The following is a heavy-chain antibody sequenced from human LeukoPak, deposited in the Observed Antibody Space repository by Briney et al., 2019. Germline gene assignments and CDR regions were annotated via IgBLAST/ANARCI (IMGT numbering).Heavy chain of an antibody. CDR3: ARRGDSYGSYYFDY. J-gene: IGHJ4*02. CDR2: IYTSGST. Sequence: PSETLSLTCTVSGGSISSYYWSWIRQPPGKGLEWIGYIYTSGSTNYNPSLKSRVTISVDTSKNQFSLKLSSVTAADTAGYYCARRGDSYGSYYFDYWGQGTLVTVSS. D-gene: IGHD5-18*01. CDR1: GGSISSYY. V-gene: IGHV4-4*09.